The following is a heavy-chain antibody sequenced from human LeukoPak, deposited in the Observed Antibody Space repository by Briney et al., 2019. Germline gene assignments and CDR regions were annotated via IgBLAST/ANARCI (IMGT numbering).Heavy chain of an antibody. D-gene: IGHD3-22*01. J-gene: IGHJ6*02. CDR3: ARGLDRSGYYYYYYGMDV. CDR1: GGSISSSNW. Sequence: PSGTLSLTCAVSGGSISSSNWWSWVRQPPGKGLEWIGEIYHSGSTNYNPSLKSRVTISVDKSKNQFSLKLSSVTAADTAVYYCARGLDRSGYYYYYYGMDVWGQGTTVTVSS. V-gene: IGHV4-4*02. CDR2: IYHSGST.